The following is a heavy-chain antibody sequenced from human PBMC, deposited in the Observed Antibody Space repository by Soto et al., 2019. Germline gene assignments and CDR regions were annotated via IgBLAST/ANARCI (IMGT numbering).Heavy chain of an antibody. CDR1: GYSFTSYW. Sequence: GESLKISCNGSGYSFTSYWISWVRQMPGKGLEWMGRIDPSDSYTNYSPSFQGHVTISADKSISTAYLQWSGLKASDTAMYYCARIQKNWFDPWGQGTLVTVSS. V-gene: IGHV5-10-1*01. CDR3: ARIQKNWFDP. J-gene: IGHJ5*02. CDR2: IDPSDSYT.